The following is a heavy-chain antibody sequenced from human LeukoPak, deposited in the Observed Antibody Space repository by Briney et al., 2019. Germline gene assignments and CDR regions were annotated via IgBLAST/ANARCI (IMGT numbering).Heavy chain of an antibody. Sequence: PSETLSLTCAVYGGSFSGYYWSWIRQPPGKGLEWIGEINRSGSTNYNPSLKSRVTISVDTSKNQFSLKLSSVTAADTAVYYCARGQGDDFWSGYTPNWFDPWGQGTLVTVSS. CDR2: INRSGST. CDR3: ARGQGDDFWSGYTPNWFDP. CDR1: GGSFSGYY. J-gene: IGHJ5*02. V-gene: IGHV4-34*01. D-gene: IGHD3-3*01.